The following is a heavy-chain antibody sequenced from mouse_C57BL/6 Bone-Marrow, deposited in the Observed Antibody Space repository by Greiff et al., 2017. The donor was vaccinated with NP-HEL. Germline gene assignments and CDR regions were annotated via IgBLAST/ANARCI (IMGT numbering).Heavy chain of an antibody. CDR3: TLWYLAWFAY. CDR2: IDPANGDT. Sequence: VQLQQSGAELVRPGASVKLSCTASGFNIKDDYMHWVKQRPEQGLEWIGWIDPANGDTEYASKFQGKATITADTSSNTAYLQLSSLTSEDTAVYYCTLWYLAWFAYWGQGTLVTVSA. D-gene: IGHD2-1*01. CDR1: GFNIKDDY. V-gene: IGHV14-4*01. J-gene: IGHJ3*01.